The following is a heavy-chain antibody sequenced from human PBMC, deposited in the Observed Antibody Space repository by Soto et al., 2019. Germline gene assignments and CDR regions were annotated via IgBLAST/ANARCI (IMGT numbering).Heavy chain of an antibody. CDR1: GFTFSSYA. CDR2: ISGSGGST. D-gene: IGHD3-22*01. CDR3: AKDPPYYDSSGYYPGLDAFDI. J-gene: IGHJ3*02. V-gene: IGHV3-23*01. Sequence: LRLSCAASGFTFSSYAMSWVRQAPGKGLEWVSAISGSGGSTYYADSVKGRFTISRDNSKNTLYLQMNSLRAEDTAVYYCAKDPPYYDSSGYYPGLDAFDIWGQGTMVTV.